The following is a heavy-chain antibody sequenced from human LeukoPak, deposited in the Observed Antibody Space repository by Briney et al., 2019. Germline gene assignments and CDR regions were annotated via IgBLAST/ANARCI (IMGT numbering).Heavy chain of an antibody. D-gene: IGHD2-15*01. V-gene: IGHV4-39*07. Sequence: PSETLSLTCTVSGGSISSSSYYWGWIRQPPGKGLEWIGSIYYSGSTYYNPSLKSRVTISVDTSKNQFSLKLSSVTAADTAVYYCARDRGPTKAPFDYWGQGTLVTVSS. J-gene: IGHJ4*02. CDR3: ARDRGPTKAPFDY. CDR1: GGSISSSSYY. CDR2: IYYSGST.